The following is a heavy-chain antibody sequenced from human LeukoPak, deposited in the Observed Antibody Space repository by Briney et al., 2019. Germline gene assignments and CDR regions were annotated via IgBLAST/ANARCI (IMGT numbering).Heavy chain of an antibody. CDR3: ARVRFLEWLSAYPYYYGMDV. D-gene: IGHD3-3*01. Sequence: PSETLSLTCTVSGGSISSGDYYWSWIRQPPGKGLEWIGYIYYSGSTYYNPSLKSRVTISVDTSKNQFSLKLSSVTAADTAVYYCARVRFLEWLSAYPYYYGMDVWGQGTTVTVSS. V-gene: IGHV4-30-4*01. J-gene: IGHJ6*02. CDR2: IYYSGST. CDR1: GGSISSGDYY.